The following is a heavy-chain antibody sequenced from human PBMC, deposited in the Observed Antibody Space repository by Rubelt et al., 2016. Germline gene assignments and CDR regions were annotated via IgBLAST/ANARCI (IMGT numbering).Heavy chain of an antibody. Sequence: QVQLVQSGAEVKKPGSSVKVSCKASGGTFSSYAISWVRQAPGQGLEWMGGIIPIFGTAKYAQKFQGRVTITEDKYTSTAYMELSILRSEDTALYYCASPPYDILTGYDYYYGMDVWGQGTTVTVSS. V-gene: IGHV1-69*06. CDR1: GGTFSSYA. CDR2: IIPIFGTA. J-gene: IGHJ6*02. CDR3: ASPPYDILTGYDYYYGMDV. D-gene: IGHD3-9*01.